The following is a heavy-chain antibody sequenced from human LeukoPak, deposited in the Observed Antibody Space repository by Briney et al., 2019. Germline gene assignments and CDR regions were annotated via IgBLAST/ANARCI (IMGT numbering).Heavy chain of an antibody. Sequence: ESLTISCMCSGYSFPTYWIAWVGQMPGKGLEWMGIIYPDESNIRYSPSFQGQVTISADKSISTAYLQWSSLKASDTAMYYCARPPSRGYSSSFEYWGQGTLVTVSS. CDR1: GYSFPTYW. V-gene: IGHV5-51*01. CDR3: ARPPSRGYSSSFEY. D-gene: IGHD2-2*03. CDR2: IYPDESNI. J-gene: IGHJ4*02.